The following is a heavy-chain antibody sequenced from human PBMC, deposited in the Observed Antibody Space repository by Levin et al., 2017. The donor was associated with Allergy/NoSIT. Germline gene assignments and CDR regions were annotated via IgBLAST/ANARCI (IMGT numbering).Heavy chain of an antibody. V-gene: IGHV1-8*01. Sequence: GESLKISCKASGYTFTSYDINWVRQATGQGLEWMGWMNPNSGNTGYAQKFQGRVTMTRNTSISTAYMELSSLRSEDTAVYYCARFTYGDYVDYWGRGTLVTVSS. CDR1: GYTFTSYD. CDR2: MNPNSGNT. CDR3: ARFTYGDYVDY. D-gene: IGHD4-17*01. J-gene: IGHJ4*02.